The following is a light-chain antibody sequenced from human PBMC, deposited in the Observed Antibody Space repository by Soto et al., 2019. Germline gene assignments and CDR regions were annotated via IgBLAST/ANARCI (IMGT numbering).Light chain of an antibody. Sequence: ETVLTHSPPTISLSXGERATLTXXXXQSVSSSSLAWYQQRPGQAPRLLIYGTSSRATGIPDRFSGSGSGTDFTLTISRLEPEDFAVYFCQRYGSSPLITFGQGTRLEIK. J-gene: IGKJ5*01. CDR2: GTS. CDR3: QRYGSSPLIT. CDR1: QSVSSSS. V-gene: IGKV3-20*01.